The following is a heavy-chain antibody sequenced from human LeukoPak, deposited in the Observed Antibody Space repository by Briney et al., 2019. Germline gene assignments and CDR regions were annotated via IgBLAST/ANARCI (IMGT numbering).Heavy chain of an antibody. CDR2: INPNSGGT. CDR1: GYTFTFTGYY. Sequence: SVKVSCKASGYTFTFTGYYMHWVRQAPGQGLEWMGWINPNSGGTNYEQKFQGRVTMTRDTSISTAYMELSRLRSEDTAVYYCARVTITTMNAFDIWGQGPMVTVSS. D-gene: IGHD4-11*01. CDR3: ARVTITTMNAFDI. V-gene: IGHV1-2*02. J-gene: IGHJ3*02.